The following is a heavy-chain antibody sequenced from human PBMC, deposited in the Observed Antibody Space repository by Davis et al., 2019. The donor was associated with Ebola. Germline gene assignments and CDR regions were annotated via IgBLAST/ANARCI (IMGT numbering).Heavy chain of an antibody. D-gene: IGHD3-22*01. J-gene: IGHJ3*02. CDR3: ARARSGGSRGYYGRAFDM. V-gene: IGHV1-46*01. CDR1: GYTFTSYY. CDR2: INPSGGST. Sequence: ASVKVSCKASGYTFTSYYMHWVRQAPGQGLEWMGIINPSGGSTSYAQKFQGRVTMTRDPSTSTVYMELSSLRSEDTAVYYCARARSGGSRGYYGRAFDMWGQGTMVTVSS.